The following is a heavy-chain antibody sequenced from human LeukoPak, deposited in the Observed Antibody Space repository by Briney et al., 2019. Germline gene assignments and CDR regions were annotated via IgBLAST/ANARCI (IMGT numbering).Heavy chain of an antibody. J-gene: IGHJ4*02. CDR1: GYTFTSYD. CDR3: ARDTDYYDSSGYSPSPFDSFDY. V-gene: IGHV1-8*01. D-gene: IGHD3-22*01. Sequence: GASVKVSCKASGYTFTSYDINWVRQATGQGLEWMGWMNPNSGNTGYAQKFQGRVTMTRNTSISTAYMEPSSLRSEDTAVYYCARDTDYYDSSGYSPSPFDSFDYWGQGTLVTVSS. CDR2: MNPNSGNT.